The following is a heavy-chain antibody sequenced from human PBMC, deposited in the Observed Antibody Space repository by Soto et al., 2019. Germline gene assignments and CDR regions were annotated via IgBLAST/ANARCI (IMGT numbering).Heavy chain of an antibody. CDR2: IKDGAGET. CDR1: GFTLSSYW. Sequence: EVQLVESGGGLVQPGGPLRLSCAASGFTLSSYWMYWVRQTPGKGLVWVARIKDGAGETSYAESVKGRVTISRDNAKNTLYLQMSSLRFEDTAVYYCGRFSGLDVWGQGTTVTVSS. CDR3: GRFSGLDV. J-gene: IGHJ6*02. V-gene: IGHV3-74*01.